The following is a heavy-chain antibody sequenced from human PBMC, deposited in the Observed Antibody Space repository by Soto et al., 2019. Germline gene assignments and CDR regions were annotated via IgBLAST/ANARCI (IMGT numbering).Heavy chain of an antibody. D-gene: IGHD3-3*01. J-gene: IGHJ6*02. CDR3: ARVAMENYHDMWSGSTSSALDV. V-gene: IGHV4-59*13. CDR2: VSHSGRT. CDR1: GGSMRGYS. Sequence: SETLSLTCKVSGGSMRGYSWSWIRQTPGEGLEWIGYVSHSGRTDYSPSLKNRVTISLDMSKNHFALHVDSVDPADTAVYYCARVAMENYHDMWSGSTSSALDVWGQGTTVTVSS.